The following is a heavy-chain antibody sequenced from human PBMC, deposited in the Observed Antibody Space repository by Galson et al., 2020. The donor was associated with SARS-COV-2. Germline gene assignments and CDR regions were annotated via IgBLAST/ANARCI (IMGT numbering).Heavy chain of an antibody. CDR1: GFTFSSYG. D-gene: IGHD3-10*01. V-gene: IGHV3-33*01. Sequence: PGGSLRLSCAASGFTFSSYGMHWVRQAPGKGLEWVAVIWYDGSNKYYADSVKGRFTISRDNSNNTLYLQMNSLRAEDTAVYYCATQITMVDAFDIWGQGTMVTVSS. J-gene: IGHJ3*02. CDR2: IWYDGSNK. CDR3: ATQITMVDAFDI.